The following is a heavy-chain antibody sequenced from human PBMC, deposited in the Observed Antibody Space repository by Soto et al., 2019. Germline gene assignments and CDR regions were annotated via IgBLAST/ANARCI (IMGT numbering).Heavy chain of an antibody. CDR3: VRDSCSGGSCYLDY. J-gene: IGHJ4*02. Sequence: QVQLVQSGAEVKKPGASVKVSCKASGYTFSNYGISWVRQAPGQGPEWMGWISTYNGNTKYAQKLQGRVTMTTDTSTSTVYMDLRSLRSDDTAVYYCVRDSCSGGSCYLDYWGQGTLVTDSS. V-gene: IGHV1-18*01. CDR1: GYTFSNYG. CDR2: ISTYNGNT. D-gene: IGHD2-15*01.